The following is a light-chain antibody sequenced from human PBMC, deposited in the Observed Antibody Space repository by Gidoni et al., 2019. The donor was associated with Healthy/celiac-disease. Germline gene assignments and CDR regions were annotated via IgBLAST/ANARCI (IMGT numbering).Light chain of an antibody. CDR3: QQSYSTSFT. CDR2: AAS. Sequence: DMQITQSPSSLSASVGDRVTITCRASQSISSYLNWYQQKPGKAPKLLIYAASSLQSGVPSRFSGSGSGTDFTLTISSLQPEDFATYYCQQSYSTSFTFXPXTKVDIK. J-gene: IGKJ3*01. V-gene: IGKV1-39*01. CDR1: QSISSY.